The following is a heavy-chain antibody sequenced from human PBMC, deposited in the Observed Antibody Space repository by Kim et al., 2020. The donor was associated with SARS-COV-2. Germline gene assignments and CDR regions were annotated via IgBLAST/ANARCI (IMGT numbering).Heavy chain of an antibody. V-gene: IGHV3-23*01. Sequence: GGSLRLSCAASGFTFSSYAMSWVRQAPWKGLEWVSAISGSGGSTYYADSVKGRFTISRDNSKNTLYLQMNSLRAEDTAVYYCAKALSGYSSSYTSWGQGTLVTVSS. D-gene: IGHD6-13*01. CDR2: ISGSGGST. CDR3: AKALSGYSSSYTS. J-gene: IGHJ5*02. CDR1: GFTFSSYA.